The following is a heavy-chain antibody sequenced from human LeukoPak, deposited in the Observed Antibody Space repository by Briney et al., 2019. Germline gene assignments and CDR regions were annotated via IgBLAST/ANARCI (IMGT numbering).Heavy chain of an antibody. J-gene: IGHJ3*02. CDR2: IRSKANSYAT. CDR3: TRPRYSSSWGPDDAFDI. D-gene: IGHD6-13*01. Sequence: GGSLRLSRAASGFTFSGSAMHWVRQASGKGLEWVGRIRSKANSYATAYAASVKGRFTISRDDSKNTAYLQMNSLKTEDTAVYYCTRPRYSSSWGPDDAFDIWGQGTMVTVSS. CDR1: GFTFSGSA. V-gene: IGHV3-73*01.